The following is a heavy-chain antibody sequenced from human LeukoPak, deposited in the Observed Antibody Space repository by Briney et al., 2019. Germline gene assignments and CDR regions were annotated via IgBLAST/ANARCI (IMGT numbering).Heavy chain of an antibody. V-gene: IGHV3-15*01. D-gene: IGHD5-12*01. CDR2: SKNTADGGTT. CDR3: TTAKWLLKY. CDR1: GLTFGGQG. J-gene: IGHJ4*02. Sequence: PGGSLRLSCAASGLTFGGQGMSWVRQAPGKGREWVGGSKNTADGGTTDYAAPVKGRFTISRHDSKSTLYLQMNSLKTEDTAVYFCTTAKWLLKYWGQGTLVTVSS.